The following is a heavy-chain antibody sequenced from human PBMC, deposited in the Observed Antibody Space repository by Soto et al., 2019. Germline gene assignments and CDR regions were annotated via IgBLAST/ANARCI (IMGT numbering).Heavy chain of an antibody. CDR3: ARSLVHQWLVHDAYDI. CDR2: IYYSGTT. Sequence: PSDPLSLTCTVSGDSISSSYWSWVWQSPRKGLEWIAYIYYSGTTNYNPSLESRAPISMDTSKNQFSLRLTSVTAADTAVYSCARSLVHQWLVHDAYDIWGQGTLVT. J-gene: IGHJ3*02. V-gene: IGHV4-59*07. CDR1: GDSISSSY. D-gene: IGHD6-19*01.